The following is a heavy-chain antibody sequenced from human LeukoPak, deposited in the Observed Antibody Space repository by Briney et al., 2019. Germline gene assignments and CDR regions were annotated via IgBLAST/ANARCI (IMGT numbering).Heavy chain of an antibody. Sequence: PGGSLRFSCAASEPTFYNYAMTWVRQAPGKGLEWVSTISGRGDTTYYADSVTGRFTISRDNSKNTVFLQMNSLRADDTAVYYCARAVRAGHRPVYTYYYMDVWGKGTTVTVSS. V-gene: IGHV3-23*01. D-gene: IGHD5/OR15-5a*01. CDR3: ARAVRAGHRPVYTYYYMDV. J-gene: IGHJ6*03. CDR2: ISGRGDTT. CDR1: EPTFYNYA.